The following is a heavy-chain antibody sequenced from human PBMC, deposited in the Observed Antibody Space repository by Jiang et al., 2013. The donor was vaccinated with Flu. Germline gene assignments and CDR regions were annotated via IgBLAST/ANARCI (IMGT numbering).Heavy chain of an antibody. CDR1: GYAFGTYY. D-gene: IGHD1-1*01. Sequence: SGAEVKKPGASVQVSCKASGYAFGTYYMHWVRQAPGQGLEWMGIINPRGDSITYAQKFPGRVTMTRDTSTSTLSMELSSLRSDDTAVYFCAREVDWNDGGYFDYWGQGTLVTV. V-gene: IGHV1-46*01. CDR2: INPRGDSI. J-gene: IGHJ4*02. CDR3: AREVDWNDGGYFDY.